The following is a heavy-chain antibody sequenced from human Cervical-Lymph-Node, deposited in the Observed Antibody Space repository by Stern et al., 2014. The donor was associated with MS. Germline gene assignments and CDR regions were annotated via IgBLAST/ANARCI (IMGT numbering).Heavy chain of an antibody. J-gene: IGHJ6*02. Sequence: QLVQSGAEVKRPGSSVRVSCKTSGGTFSSYNINWVRQAPGQGLEWMGGIIPIFGTSNYAQKFQGRVTISADKSTSTAYMELNSLRSDDTAVYYCARGETPIPSYGMDVWGQGTTVTVAS. CDR3: ARGETPIPSYGMDV. CDR1: GGTFSSYN. CDR2: IIPIFGTS. V-gene: IGHV1-69*06. D-gene: IGHD1-26*01.